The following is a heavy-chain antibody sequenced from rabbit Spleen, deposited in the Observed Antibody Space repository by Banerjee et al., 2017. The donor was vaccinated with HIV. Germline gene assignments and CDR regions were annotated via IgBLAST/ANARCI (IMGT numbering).Heavy chain of an antibody. CDR3: ARDSGTSFSTYGMDL. Sequence: QSLEESGGDLVKPGASLTLTCTASGVSFSDKDVMCWVRQAPGKGLEWIACINTITGKSVYASWAKGRFIMSKTSSTTVTLQMTSLTAADTATYFCARDSGTSFSTYGMDLWGQGTLVTVS. CDR1: GVSFSDKDV. CDR2: INTITGKS. J-gene: IGHJ6*01. D-gene: IGHD8-1*01. V-gene: IGHV1S40*01.